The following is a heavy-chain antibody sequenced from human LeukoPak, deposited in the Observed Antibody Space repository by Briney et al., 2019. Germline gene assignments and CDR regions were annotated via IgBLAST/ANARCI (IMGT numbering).Heavy chain of an antibody. J-gene: IGHJ4*02. CDR1: GFTFSSYA. CDR2: ISGSGGST. V-gene: IGHV3-23*01. Sequence: PGGSLRLPCAASGFTFSSYAMSWVPQAPGKGLEWVSAISGSGGSTYYADSVKGRFTISRDNSKNTLYLQMNSLRAEDTAVYYCAKDGRGTSRTDYWGQGTLVTVSS. D-gene: IGHD2-2*01. CDR3: AKDGRGTSRTDY.